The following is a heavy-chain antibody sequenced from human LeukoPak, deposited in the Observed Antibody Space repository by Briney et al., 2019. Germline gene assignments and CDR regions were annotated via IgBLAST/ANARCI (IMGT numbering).Heavy chain of an antibody. Sequence: PGGSLRLSCAASGFTLSSYWMHWVRHAPGKGLVWVSRINNDGSTTNYADSVKGRFTVSRDNAKNTLYLQMNSLRAEDTAVYYCARDLVAATGPDYWGQGTLVTVSS. CDR2: INNDGSTT. CDR1: GFTLSSYW. CDR3: ARDLVAATGPDY. D-gene: IGHD2-15*01. J-gene: IGHJ4*02. V-gene: IGHV3-74*01.